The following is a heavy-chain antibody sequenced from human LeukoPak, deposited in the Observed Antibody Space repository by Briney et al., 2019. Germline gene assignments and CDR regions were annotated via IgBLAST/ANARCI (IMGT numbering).Heavy chain of an antibody. Sequence: SQTLSLTCTVSGASIRSSFWNWIRQPPGRGLEWIGYLSMRGTTNYNPSLKSRVTISADTSENQFSLKVSSVTAADTAVYYCTRNRGYYVNDYWGQGILVTVSS. V-gene: IGHV4-59*01. J-gene: IGHJ4*02. D-gene: IGHD1-26*01. CDR3: TRNRGYYVNDY. CDR1: GASIRSSF. CDR2: LSMRGTT.